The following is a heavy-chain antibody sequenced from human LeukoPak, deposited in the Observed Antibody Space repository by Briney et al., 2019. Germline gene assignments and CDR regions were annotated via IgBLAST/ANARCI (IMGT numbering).Heavy chain of an antibody. CDR1: GFTFSSYA. V-gene: IGHV3-23*01. J-gene: IGHJ6*03. D-gene: IGHD6-19*01. CDR3: AKSAVAGPYYDYMDV. CDR2: ISASGGST. Sequence: GGSLRLSCAASGFTFSSYAMSWVRQAPGKGLEWVSGISASGGSTHYADSVKGRFTISRDNSKNTLHLQMNSLRAEDTAVYYCAKSAVAGPYYDYMDVWGKGTTVTVSS.